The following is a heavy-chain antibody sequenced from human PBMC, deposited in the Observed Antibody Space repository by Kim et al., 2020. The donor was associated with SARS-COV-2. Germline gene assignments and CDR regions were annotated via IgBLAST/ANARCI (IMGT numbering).Heavy chain of an antibody. Sequence: GGSLRLSCAASGFTFSSYAMSWVRQAPGKGLEWVSAISGSGGSTYYADSVKGRFTISRDNSKNTLYLQMNSLRAEDPAVYYCAKVGERDMITFGGVIEAPYFDYWGQGTLVTVSS. CDR3: AKVGERDMITFGGVIEAPYFDY. V-gene: IGHV3-23*01. CDR1: GFTFSSYA. D-gene: IGHD3-16*02. CDR2: ISGSGGST. J-gene: IGHJ4*02.